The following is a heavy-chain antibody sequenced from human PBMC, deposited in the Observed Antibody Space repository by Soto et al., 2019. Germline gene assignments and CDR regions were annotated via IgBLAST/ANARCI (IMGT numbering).Heavy chain of an antibody. J-gene: IGHJ6*02. CDR3: AKDHLAVAGTWVGMDV. Sequence: GGSLRLSYAASGFTFSSYAMRWVRQAPGKGLEWVSAISGSGGSTYYADSVKGRFTISTDNSKNTLYLQLNSLRAEDTAVYYCAKDHLAVAGTWVGMDVWGQGTTVTVSS. CDR2: ISGSGGST. V-gene: IGHV3-23*01. CDR1: GFTFSSYA. D-gene: IGHD6-19*01.